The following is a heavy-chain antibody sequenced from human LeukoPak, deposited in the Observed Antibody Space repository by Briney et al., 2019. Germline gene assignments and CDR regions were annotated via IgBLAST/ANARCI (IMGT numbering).Heavy chain of an antibody. J-gene: IGHJ4*02. V-gene: IGHV3-48*01. CDR2: ISSSSVTI. CDR3: ARVFSGWYYFEH. Sequence: GGSLRLSCAASGFTFSNYNMNWVRRAPGKGLEWVSYISSSSVTIYYADSVKGRFTISRDNAKNSLYLQMNSLRAEDTAVYYCARVFSGWYYFEHWGQGTLVTVSS. CDR1: GFTFSNYN. D-gene: IGHD6-19*01.